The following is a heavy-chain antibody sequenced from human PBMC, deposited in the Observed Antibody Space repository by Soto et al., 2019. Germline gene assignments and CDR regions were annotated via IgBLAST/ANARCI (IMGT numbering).Heavy chain of an antibody. Sequence: QVQLVESGGGVVQPGRSLRLSCAASGFTFSSYGMHWVRQAPGKGLEWVAVISYDGSNKYYADSVKGRFTISRDNSKNTLYLQMNSLRAEDTAVYYCAIDPPPYYDYVWGSTDAFDIWGQGTMVTVSS. CDR2: ISYDGSNK. D-gene: IGHD3-16*01. V-gene: IGHV3-30*03. CDR1: GFTFSSYG. CDR3: AIDPPPYYDYVWGSTDAFDI. J-gene: IGHJ3*02.